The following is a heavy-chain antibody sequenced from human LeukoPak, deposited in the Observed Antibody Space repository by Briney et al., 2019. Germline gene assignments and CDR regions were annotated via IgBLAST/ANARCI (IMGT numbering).Heavy chain of an antibody. Sequence: SETLSLTCTVSGGSISSSSYYWGWIRQPPGKGLEWIGSIYYSGSTYYNPSLNIRVTISVDTSKNQFFLNLRSVTAADTAVYYCAREILYDSTGYYLWGQGTLVTVSS. D-gene: IGHD3-22*01. CDR3: AREILYDSTGYYL. CDR1: GGSISSSSYY. J-gene: IGHJ4*02. CDR2: IYYSGST. V-gene: IGHV4-39*07.